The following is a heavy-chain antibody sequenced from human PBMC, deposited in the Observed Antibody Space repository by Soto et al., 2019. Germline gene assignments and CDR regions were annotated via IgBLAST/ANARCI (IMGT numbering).Heavy chain of an antibody. CDR3: ASGGVGGVASDWYLDL. D-gene: IGHD1-26*01. Sequence: QVQLVESGGGVVQPGRSLRLSCVVSGFTFSSYGMHWVRQAPGKGLEWVTLIWSDGSNEYYADSVKGRFTISRDNSKNTRYLQVTSLRDEDTAVYYCASGGVGGVASDWYLDLRGRGTLVTVFS. CDR2: IWSDGSNE. CDR1: GFTFSSYG. J-gene: IGHJ2*01. V-gene: IGHV3-33*01.